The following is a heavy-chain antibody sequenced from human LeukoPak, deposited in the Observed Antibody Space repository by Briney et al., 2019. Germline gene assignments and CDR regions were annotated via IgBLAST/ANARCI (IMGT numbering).Heavy chain of an antibody. V-gene: IGHV3-30-3*01. CDR3: VKDRTGTYTLDH. J-gene: IGHJ4*02. D-gene: IGHD3-10*01. CDR2: ISDDGSRQ. CDR1: GFTFSNYA. Sequence: GGSLRLSCAATGFTFSNYAIHWGRQAPGKGLEWVAFISDDGSRQHYADSVKGRFTISRDNSKNTLNLQMNSLRAEDTAVYYCVKDRTGTYTLDHWGQGTLVTVSS.